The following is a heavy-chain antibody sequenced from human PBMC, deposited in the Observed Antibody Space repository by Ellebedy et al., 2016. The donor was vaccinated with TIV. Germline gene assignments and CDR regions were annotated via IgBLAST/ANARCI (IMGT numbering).Heavy chain of an antibody. CDR1: GFTFSSYA. V-gene: IGHV3-33*01. J-gene: IGHJ4*02. CDR2: IWYDGSNK. Sequence: GESLKISCAASGFTFSSYAMHWVRQAPGKGLEWVSVIWYDGSNKYYLDSMKGRFTVSRDNSKNTLYLQMNGLRAEDTAVYYCARRYFDYWGQGTLVTVSS. CDR3: ARRYFDY.